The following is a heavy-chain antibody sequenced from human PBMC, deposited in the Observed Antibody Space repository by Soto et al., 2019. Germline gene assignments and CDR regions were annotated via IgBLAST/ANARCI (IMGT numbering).Heavy chain of an antibody. CDR2: VNHSGTT. D-gene: IGHD2-2*01. J-gene: IGHJ4*02. V-gene: IGHV4-34*01. CDR1: GGSFSGYY. CDR3: ARGIGYCSSINCYSSRRLRFDS. Sequence: QVQLQQWGAGLLKPSETLSLTCAVYGGSFSGYYWTWIRQSPEKGLEWIGEVNHSGTTYYNPSLXXXXXISVHTPKNQFSLKMSSVTAADTAVYYCARGIGYCSSINCYSSRRLRFDSWGQGTLVTVSS.